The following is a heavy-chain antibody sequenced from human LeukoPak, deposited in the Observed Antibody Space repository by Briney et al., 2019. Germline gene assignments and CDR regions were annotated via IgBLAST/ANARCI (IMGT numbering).Heavy chain of an antibody. D-gene: IGHD2-15*01. CDR3: ARGYCSGGSCYSVENWFDP. CDR2: INPNSGGT. Sequence: ASVKVSCKAAGYTFTGDYMFWVRQAPGQGLEWMGRINPNSGGTNYAQKFQGRVTMTRDTSISTVYMELSRLRSDDTAVYYCARGYCSGGSCYSVENWFDPWGQGTLVTVSS. V-gene: IGHV1-2*06. CDR1: GYTFTGDY. J-gene: IGHJ5*02.